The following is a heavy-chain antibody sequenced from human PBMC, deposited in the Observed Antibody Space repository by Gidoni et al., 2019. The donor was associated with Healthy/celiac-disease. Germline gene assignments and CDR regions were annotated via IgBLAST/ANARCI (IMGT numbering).Heavy chain of an antibody. V-gene: IGHV3-11*01. CDR1: GLTSSDYY. D-gene: IGHD2-2*02. CDR3: ARAVVVPAAILDY. CDR2: ISSSGSTI. Sequence: QVQLVESGGGLVKPGGSLRLPSSASGLTSSDYYMRWTRPAPGKGLEWVSYISSSGSTIYYADSVKGRFTISRDNAKNSLYLQMNSLRAEDTAVYYCARAVVVPAAILDYWGQGTLVTVSS. J-gene: IGHJ4*02.